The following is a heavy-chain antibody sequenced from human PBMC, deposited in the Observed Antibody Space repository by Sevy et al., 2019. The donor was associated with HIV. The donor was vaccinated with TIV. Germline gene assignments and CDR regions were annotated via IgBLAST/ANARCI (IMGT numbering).Heavy chain of an antibody. V-gene: IGHV3-30*02. D-gene: IGHD1-7*01. J-gene: IGHJ4*02. Sequence: GGSLRLSCAASGFTFSNYGMHWVRQAPGQGLEWVAVIWYDGSNKYHTDTVKGRFTISRDNSKNTLDLQMNSLRAEDTAVYYCAKGGELRLFDFWGQGTLVTVSS. CDR3: AKGGELRLFDF. CDR1: GFTFSNYG. CDR2: IWYDGSNK.